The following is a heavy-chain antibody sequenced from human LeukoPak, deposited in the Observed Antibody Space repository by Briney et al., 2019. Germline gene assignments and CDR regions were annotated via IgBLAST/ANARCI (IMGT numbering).Heavy chain of an antibody. D-gene: IGHD5-24*01. CDR1: GYTFTSYG. CDR2: ISAYNGNT. CDR3: ARVERDGYNSYYFDY. V-gene: IGHV1-18*01. Sequence: ASVKVSCKASGYTFTSYGTSWVRQAPGQGLEWMGWISAYNGNTNYAQKLQGRVTMTTDTSTSTAYMELRSLRSDDTAVYYCARVERDGYNSYYFDYWGQGTLVTVSS. J-gene: IGHJ4*02.